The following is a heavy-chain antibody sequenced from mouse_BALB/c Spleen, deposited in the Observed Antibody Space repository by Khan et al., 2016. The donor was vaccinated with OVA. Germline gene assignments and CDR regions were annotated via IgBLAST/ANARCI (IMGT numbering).Heavy chain of an antibody. J-gene: IGHJ4*01. CDR2: INTYTGQP. CDR1: GYTFTSFG. D-gene: IGHD2-14*01. V-gene: IGHV9-3-1*01. Sequence: LVESGPELKKPGETVKISCKASGYTFTSFGMNWVKQSPGKGLKWMGFINTYTGQPTYADDFKGRFAFSLETSASTAYLQINNLKNEDTSTYFCARVGYSGIMDYWGQGTSVTVSS. CDR3: ARVGYSGIMDY.